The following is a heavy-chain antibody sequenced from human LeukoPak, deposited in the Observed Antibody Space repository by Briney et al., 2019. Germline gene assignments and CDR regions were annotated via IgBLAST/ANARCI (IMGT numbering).Heavy chain of an antibody. CDR2: IYYSGST. Sequence: SETLSLTCTVSGASISSYYWSWIPQPPGKGLEWIGYIYYSGSTNYNPPLKSRVTISIDTSKKQFSLKLSSVTAADTAVYYCARQSSYWYFDLWGRGTLVTVSS. V-gene: IGHV4-59*08. CDR3: ARQSSYWYFDL. J-gene: IGHJ2*01. CDR1: GASISSYY.